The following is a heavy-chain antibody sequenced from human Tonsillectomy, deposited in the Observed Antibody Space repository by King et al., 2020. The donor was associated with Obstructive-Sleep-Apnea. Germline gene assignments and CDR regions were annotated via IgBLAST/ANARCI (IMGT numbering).Heavy chain of an antibody. J-gene: IGHJ5*02. CDR3: ARGGYCYGATGFDP. CDR1: GGSISSYY. D-gene: IGHD5-18*01. CDR2: IDYRGST. V-gene: IGHV4-59*01. Sequence: VQLQESGPGLVKPSETLSLTCTVSGGSISSYYWSWIRQPPGKGLGWIGDIDYRGSTNYNPSLKRRVTISVDTSKNQFSLKLSSVSAADTAVYYCARGGYCYGATGFDPWGQGTLVTVSS.